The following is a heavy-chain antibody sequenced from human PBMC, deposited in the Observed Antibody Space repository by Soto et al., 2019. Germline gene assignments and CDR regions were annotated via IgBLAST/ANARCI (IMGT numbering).Heavy chain of an antibody. CDR3: AKDRPRLTQQFNGVS. CDR2: ISGYNGDT. V-gene: IGHV1-18*01. J-gene: IGHJ5*02. CDR1: GDTFSTYT. Sequence: ASLKVSCKASGDTFSTYTITWVRQAPGQGPEWMGWISGYNGDTNTHYSQNFQGRLTLTTDTSTSTAYMELRSLRSDDTAVYYCAKDRPRLTQQFNGVSWGQGTLVTVSS. D-gene: IGHD2-8*01.